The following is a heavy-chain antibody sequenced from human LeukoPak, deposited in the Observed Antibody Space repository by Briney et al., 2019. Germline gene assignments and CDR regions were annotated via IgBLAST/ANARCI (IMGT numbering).Heavy chain of an antibody. D-gene: IGHD3-10*01. CDR3: AREGLNMVRGVIPKEAWGWFDP. V-gene: IGHV4-4*07. CDR2: IYTRGST. Sequence: SETLSLTCAVYGGSFSGYYWSWIRQPAGKGLEWIGRIYTRGSTNYNPSLKSRVTISVDTSKNQFSLKLTSVTAADTAVYYCAREGLNMVRGVIPKEAWGWFDPWGQGTLVTVSS. CDR1: GGSFSGYY. J-gene: IGHJ5*02.